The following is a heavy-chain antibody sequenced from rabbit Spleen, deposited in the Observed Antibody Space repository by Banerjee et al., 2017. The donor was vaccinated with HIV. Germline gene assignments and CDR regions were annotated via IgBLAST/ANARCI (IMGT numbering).Heavy chain of an antibody. CDR2: IDSGSSGFT. V-gene: IGHV1S45*01. Sequence: QEQLEESGGDLVKPGASLTLTCTASGFSFSGSYYMCWVRQAPGKGLEWIACIDSGSSGFTYFATWAKGRFTCSKTSSTTVTLQVTRLTAADTATYFCARDTSSSFSSYGMDLWGPGTLVTVS. CDR1: GFSFSGSYY. J-gene: IGHJ6*01. CDR3: ARDTSSSFSSYGMDL. D-gene: IGHD1-1*01.